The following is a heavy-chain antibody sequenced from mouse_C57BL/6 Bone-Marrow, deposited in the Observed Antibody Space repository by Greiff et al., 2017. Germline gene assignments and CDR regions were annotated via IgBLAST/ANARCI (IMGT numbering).Heavy chain of an antibody. V-gene: IGHV1-69*01. D-gene: IGHD2-4*01. CDR1: GYTFTSYW. J-gene: IGHJ3*01. Sequence: VQLQQSGAELVMPGASVKLSCKASGYTFTSYWMHWVKQRPGQGLEWIGEIDPSDSYTNYNQKFKGKSTLTVDKSSSTAYMQLSSLTSEDSAVYYCARGGYDWGFAYWGQGTLVTVSA. CDR2: IDPSDSYT. CDR3: ARGGYDWGFAY.